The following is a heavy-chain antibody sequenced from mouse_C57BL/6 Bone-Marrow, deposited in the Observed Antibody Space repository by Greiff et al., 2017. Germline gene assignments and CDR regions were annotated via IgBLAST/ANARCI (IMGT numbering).Heavy chain of an antibody. V-gene: IGHV1-76*01. J-gene: IGHJ4*01. CDR3: ASWGLLWLRRGGYYYAMDY. Sequence: VQLQQSGAELVRPGASVKLSCTASGYTFTDYYINWVKQRPGQGLEWIARIYPGSGNTYYNEKFKGKATLTAEKSSSTAYMQLSSLTSEDSAVYFCASWGLLWLRRGGYYYAMDYWGQGTSVTVSS. CDR1: GYTFTDYY. CDR2: IYPGSGNT. D-gene: IGHD2-2*01.